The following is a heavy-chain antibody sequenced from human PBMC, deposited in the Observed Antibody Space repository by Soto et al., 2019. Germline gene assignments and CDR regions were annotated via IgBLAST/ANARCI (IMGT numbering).Heavy chain of an antibody. D-gene: IGHD5-12*01. J-gene: IGHJ4*02. V-gene: IGHV4-34*01. CDR3: ARGEGGYGPFDY. CDR2: INHSGST. CDR1: GGSFSGYY. Sequence: QVQLQQWGAGLLKPSETLSLTCAVYGGSFSGYYWSWIRQPPGKGLEWIGEINHSGSTNYNPSLKSRVTISVDTSKNQFSLKLSSVTAADTAVYYCARGEGGYGPFDYWGQGTLVTVSS.